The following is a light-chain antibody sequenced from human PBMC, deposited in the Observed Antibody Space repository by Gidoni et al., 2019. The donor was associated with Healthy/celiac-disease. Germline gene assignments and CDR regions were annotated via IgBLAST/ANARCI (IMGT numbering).Light chain of an antibody. J-gene: IGKJ2*02. CDR3: MQALQTPRT. Sequence: IVMTHSPLSLPVTPGEPASISCRSSQSLLQSNGYNYLDWYLQKPGQSPQLLIYLGSNRASGVPDRFSGSGSGTDFTLKISRVEAEDVGVYYCMQALQTPRTFGQGTKLEIK. CDR2: LGS. CDR1: QSLLQSNGYNY. V-gene: IGKV2-28*01.